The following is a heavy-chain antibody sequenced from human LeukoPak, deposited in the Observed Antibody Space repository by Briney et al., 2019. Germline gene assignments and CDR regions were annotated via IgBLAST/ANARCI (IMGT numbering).Heavy chain of an antibody. Sequence: GGSLRLSCAASRFTFSRYGFHWVRQAPGKGLEWVAFISDSGGDKWFGDSVKGRFTIPRDKSKNTVNLQMSSLRVEDTALYYCARDGGSESYAFDYWGQETLVTVSS. CDR3: ARDGGSESYAFDY. V-gene: IGHV3-30*02. CDR2: ISDSGGDK. D-gene: IGHD3-10*01. J-gene: IGHJ4*02. CDR1: RFTFSRYG.